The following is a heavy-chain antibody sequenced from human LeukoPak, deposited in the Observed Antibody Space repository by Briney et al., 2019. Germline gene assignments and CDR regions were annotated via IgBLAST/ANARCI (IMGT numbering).Heavy chain of an antibody. J-gene: IGHJ4*02. D-gene: IGHD3-9*01. CDR2: IYPGDSES. CDR3: ATSSSSNRFDHGDF. Sequence: GESLKISCKASGYTFTSYSITWVRQMPGKGLEWMGIIYPGDSESRYSPSFRGHVTISADKSTNTAYLRWSTLRTSDTAIYYCATSSSSNRFDHGDFWGQGTLVTVSS. CDR1: GYTFTSYS. V-gene: IGHV5-51*01.